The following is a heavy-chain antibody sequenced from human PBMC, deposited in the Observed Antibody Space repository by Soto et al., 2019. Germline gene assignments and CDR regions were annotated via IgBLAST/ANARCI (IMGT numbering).Heavy chain of an antibody. Sequence: QVQLQESGPGLVKPSETLSLTCTISGGSISSYYWSWIRQPAGKGLEWIGRFYTSGSTNYNPSLKSRVTMSVDTSKNQFFLNLISVTAADTAVYYCAREYVLVATVLSSSRWFDPWGQGTLVTVSS. J-gene: IGHJ5*02. D-gene: IGHD5-12*01. CDR3: AREYVLVATVLSSSRWFDP. V-gene: IGHV4-4*07. CDR2: FYTSGST. CDR1: GGSISSYY.